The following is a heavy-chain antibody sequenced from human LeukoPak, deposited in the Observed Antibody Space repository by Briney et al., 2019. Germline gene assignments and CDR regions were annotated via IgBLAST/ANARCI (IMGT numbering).Heavy chain of an antibody. CDR2: IWNDGTHT. CDR3: ARGLYCTSTSCYFGGGNYYYYMDV. J-gene: IGHJ6*03. V-gene: IGHV3-33*01. CDR1: GFTFTTYG. D-gene: IGHD2-2*01. Sequence: PGGSLRLSCAASGFTFTTYGMHWVRQPPGKGLEWVAVIWNDGTHTYYADSVKGRFTISRDNSKNMLYLQMNSLRAEDTAVYYCARGLYCTSTSCYFGGGNYYYYMDVWGKGTTVTVSS.